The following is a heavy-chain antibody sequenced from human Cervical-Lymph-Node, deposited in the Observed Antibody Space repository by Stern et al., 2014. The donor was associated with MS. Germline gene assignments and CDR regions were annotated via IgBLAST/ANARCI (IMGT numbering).Heavy chain of an antibody. J-gene: IGHJ3*02. D-gene: IGHD4-17*01. Sequence: QVQLVQSGAEVKKPVASVKVSCKASGYTFTGYSIHWVRQAPGHGLEWMGRINPNSGGTNYAQKFQGRGPMTTDESISTAYMELSRLRSDDTAVYYCAGSSTVTPDDAFDIWGQGTMVTVSS. CDR3: AGSSTVTPDDAFDI. CDR1: GYTFTGYS. V-gene: IGHV1-2*06. CDR2: INPNSGGT.